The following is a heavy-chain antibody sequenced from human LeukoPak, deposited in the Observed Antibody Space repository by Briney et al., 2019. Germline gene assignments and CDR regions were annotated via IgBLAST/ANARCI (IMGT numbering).Heavy chain of an antibody. Sequence: ASVTVSCKASGYTFTGYYMHWVRQAPGQGLEWMGWINPNSGGTNYAQTFQGRVTMTRDTSISTAYMELSRLRSDDTAVYYCAREVAAPGTGLDYWGQGTLVTVSS. CDR2: INPNSGGT. CDR3: AREVAAPGTGLDY. J-gene: IGHJ4*02. CDR1: GYTFTGYY. V-gene: IGHV1-2*02. D-gene: IGHD6-13*01.